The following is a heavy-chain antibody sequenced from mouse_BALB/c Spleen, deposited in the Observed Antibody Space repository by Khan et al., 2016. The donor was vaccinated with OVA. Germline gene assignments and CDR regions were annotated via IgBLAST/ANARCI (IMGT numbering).Heavy chain of an antibody. D-gene: IGHD4-1*01. CDR1: GFTFSSYS. Sequence: EVVLVESGGDLVKPGGSLKLSCAASGFTFSSYSMSWVRQTPDKRLEWVASISSGGDYTYYPDSVTGRFTISRDNAKNTLYLQVSDLKSEDTAMYYGADDLTGSFAYWGQGTMVTVSA. J-gene: IGHJ3*01. CDR2: ISSGGDYT. V-gene: IGHV5-6*01. CDR3: ADDLTGSFAY.